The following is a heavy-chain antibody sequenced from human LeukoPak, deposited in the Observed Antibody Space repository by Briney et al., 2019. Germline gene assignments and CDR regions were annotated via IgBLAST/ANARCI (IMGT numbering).Heavy chain of an antibody. CDR3: AKDHIVVVPAAPAYYYYYGMDV. Sequence: PGGSLRLSCAASGFTFSSYGMHWVRQAPGKGLEWVAVISYDGSNKYYADSVKGRFTISRDNSKNTLYLQMNSLRAEDTAVYYCAKDHIVVVPAAPAYYYYYGMDVWGQGTTVTVSS. V-gene: IGHV3-30*18. CDR1: GFTFSSYG. J-gene: IGHJ6*02. D-gene: IGHD2-2*01. CDR2: ISYDGSNK.